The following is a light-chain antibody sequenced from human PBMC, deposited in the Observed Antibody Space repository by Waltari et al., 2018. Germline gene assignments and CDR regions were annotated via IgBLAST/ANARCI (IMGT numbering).Light chain of an antibody. Sequence: EIVMTQSPATLSVSPGERATLSCRASQSVSSNLAWYQQKPGRAPRLLIYGVSTRATGIPARFSGSGSGTEFTLTISSLQSEDFAVYYCQQYNNWPLTFGGGTKVEIK. V-gene: IGKV3-15*01. CDR1: QSVSSN. CDR3: QQYNNWPLT. J-gene: IGKJ4*01. CDR2: GVS.